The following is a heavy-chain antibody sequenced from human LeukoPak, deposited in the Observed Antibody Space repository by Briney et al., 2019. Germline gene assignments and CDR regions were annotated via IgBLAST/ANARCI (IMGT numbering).Heavy chain of an antibody. D-gene: IGHD4-11*01. J-gene: IGHJ4*02. CDR2: IILSGGGT. V-gene: IGHV1-46*01. CDR3: ARDGLSTSDYSDYHNYFDY. CDR1: GYTFTNFY. Sequence: ASVKVSCKASGYTFTNFYMHWVRQAPGQGLEWMGIIILSGGGTNYAQKFQGRVTKTSDTSTSTVYMELHSLRSEDTAVYYCARDGLSTSDYSDYHNYFDYWGQGTLVTVSS.